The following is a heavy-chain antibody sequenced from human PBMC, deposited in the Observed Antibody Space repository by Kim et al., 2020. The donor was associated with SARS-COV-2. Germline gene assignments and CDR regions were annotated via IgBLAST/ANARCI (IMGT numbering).Heavy chain of an antibody. J-gene: IGHJ6*02. CDR1: GFTFSRSA. D-gene: IGHD3-3*01. CDR2: IVVGTGST. V-gene: IGHV1-58*01. Sequence: SVKVSCKASGFTFSRSAVQWVRQARGQRLERIGWIVVGTGSTNYAQKFQERVTITRDMSTSTAYMDLSSLRSEDTAMYYCAAEGDYDFWSGLDVWGQGT. CDR3: AAEGDYDFWSGLDV.